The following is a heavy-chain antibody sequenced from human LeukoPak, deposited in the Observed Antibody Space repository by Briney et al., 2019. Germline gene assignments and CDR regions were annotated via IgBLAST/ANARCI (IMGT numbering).Heavy chain of an antibody. V-gene: IGHV3-33*06. CDR3: AKGGRTGELGAFDI. CDR2: IWYDGSNK. D-gene: IGHD1-26*01. CDR1: GFTFSSYG. J-gene: IGHJ3*02. Sequence: SGGSLRLSCAASGFTFSSYGMHWVRQAPGKGLEWVAVIWYDGSNKYYADSVKGRFTISRDNSKNTLYLQMNSLRAEDTAVYYCAKGGRTGELGAFDIWGQGTMVTVSS.